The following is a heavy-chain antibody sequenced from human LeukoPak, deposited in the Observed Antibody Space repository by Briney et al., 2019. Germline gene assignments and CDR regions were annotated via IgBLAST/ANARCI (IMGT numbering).Heavy chain of an antibody. Sequence: PGGSLRLSCAASGFTFSNYWMHWVRQAPGKGLVWVSRISSDGSTTTYADSVKGRFTISRDNAKNTVYLQMNGLRAEDTALYYCARVTEYSTAGMRYWGQGTLVTVSS. D-gene: IGHD6-13*01. J-gene: IGHJ4*02. V-gene: IGHV3-74*01. CDR1: GFTFSNYW. CDR2: ISSDGSTT. CDR3: ARVTEYSTAGMRY.